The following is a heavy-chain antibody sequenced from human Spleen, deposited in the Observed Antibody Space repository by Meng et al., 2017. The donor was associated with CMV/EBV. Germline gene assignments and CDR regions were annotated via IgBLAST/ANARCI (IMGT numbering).Heavy chain of an antibody. D-gene: IGHD2-2*01. V-gene: IGHV1-69*08. J-gene: IGHJ6*02. Sequence: SVKVSCKASGGTFSSNTINWVRQAPGQGLEWMGRIIPILGTLTYAQNFQGRVTITADKSTNTAYMELSSLRSEDTAVYYCARDTCSHNSCYVGAYHSYFYGMDVWGQGTTVTVSS. CDR3: ARDTCSHNSCYVGAYHSYFYGMDV. CDR1: GGTFSSNT. CDR2: IIPILGTL.